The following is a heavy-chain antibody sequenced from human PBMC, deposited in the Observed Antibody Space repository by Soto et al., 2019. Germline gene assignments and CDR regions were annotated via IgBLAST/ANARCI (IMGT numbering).Heavy chain of an antibody. CDR3: ARGGQECSNSGCGYIYDGMDV. CDR1: GYTFSHYG. D-gene: IGHD1-26*01. CDR2: ISAYNGNR. J-gene: IGHJ6*02. V-gene: IGHV1-18*01. Sequence: ASVKVSCKASGYTFSHYGIGWVRQAPGQGLEWMGWISAYNGNRHFAEGLRGRITMTTNTTTSTADMELRSLNSDDTAVYYCARGGQECSNSGCGYIYDGMDVWGQGTTVTVSS.